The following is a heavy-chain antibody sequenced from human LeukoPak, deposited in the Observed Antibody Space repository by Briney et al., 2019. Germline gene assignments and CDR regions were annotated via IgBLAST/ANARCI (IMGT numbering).Heavy chain of an antibody. V-gene: IGHV4-4*07. Sequence: SETLSLTCTVSGGPISSYYWSWIRQPAGKGLEWIGRIYTSGSTNYNPSLKSRVAMSVDTSKNQFSLKLTSVTVADTAVYYCAAQDTHGWFDPWGQGTPVIVSS. CDR1: GGPISSYY. CDR2: IYTSGST. CDR3: AAQDTHGWFDP. J-gene: IGHJ5*02. D-gene: IGHD2-2*02.